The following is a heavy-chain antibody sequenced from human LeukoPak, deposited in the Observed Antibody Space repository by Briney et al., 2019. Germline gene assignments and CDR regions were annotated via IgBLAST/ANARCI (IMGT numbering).Heavy chain of an antibody. CDR2: INRNGGST. CDR3: ARDPLAYCGGDCYSDY. V-gene: IGHV3-20*04. CDR1: GFTFDDYG. D-gene: IGHD2-21*02. J-gene: IGHJ4*02. Sequence: GSLRLSCAASGFTFDDYGMSWVRQAPGKGLEWVSGINRNGGSTGYADSVKGRFTISRDNAKNSLYLQMNSLRAEDTALYYCARDPLAYCGGDCYSDYWGQGTLVTVSS.